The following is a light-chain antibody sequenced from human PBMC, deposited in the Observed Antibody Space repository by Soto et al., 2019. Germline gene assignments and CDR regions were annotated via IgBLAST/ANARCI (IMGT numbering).Light chain of an antibody. V-gene: IGKV3-20*01. CDR3: QQYGGSPIT. CDR2: GAS. J-gene: IGKJ5*01. Sequence: EVVLTQSPDTLSLTPGERATLSCRASQSVTSNYLAGYQQKPGQAPRLLIYGASSRATGIPDRFSGSGSGTDFTLTISRLEPDDFALYFCQQYGGSPITFGLGTRLEI. CDR1: QSVTSNY.